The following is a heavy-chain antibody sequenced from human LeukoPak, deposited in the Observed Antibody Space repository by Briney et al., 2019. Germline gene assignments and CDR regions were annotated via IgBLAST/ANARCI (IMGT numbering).Heavy chain of an antibody. CDR1: GGTFSSYA. J-gene: IGHJ3*02. D-gene: IGHD6-19*01. V-gene: IGHV1-69*06. CDR3: VRDYSIAVAADAAIDAFDI. Sequence: EASVKVSCKASGGTFSSYAISWVRQAPGQGLEWMGGIIPIFGTANYAQKFQGRVTITADKSTSTAYMELSSLRSEDTAVYYCVRDYSIAVAADAAIDAFDIRGQGTMVTVSS. CDR2: IIPIFGTA.